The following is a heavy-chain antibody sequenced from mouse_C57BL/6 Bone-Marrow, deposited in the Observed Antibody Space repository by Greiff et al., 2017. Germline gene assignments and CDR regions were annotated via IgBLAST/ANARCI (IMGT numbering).Heavy chain of an antibody. D-gene: IGHD4-1*01. J-gene: IGHJ2*01. V-gene: IGHV5-9*01. CDR3: ARHDRTGPAY. CDR1: GFTFSSYT. CDR2: ISGGGGNT. Sequence: EVKVVESGGGLVKPGGSLKLSCAASGFTFSSYTMSWVRQTPEKRLEWVATISGGGGNTYYPDSVKGRFTISRDNAKNTLYLQMSSLRSEDTALYYCARHDRTGPAYWGQGTTLTVSS.